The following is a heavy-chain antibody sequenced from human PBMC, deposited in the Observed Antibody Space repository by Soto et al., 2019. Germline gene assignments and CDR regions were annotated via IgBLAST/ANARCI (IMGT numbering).Heavy chain of an antibody. CDR2: MSSEGNRQ. CDR1: GFPFSSYG. Sequence: QMQLVESGGGVVQPGTSLRVSCEVSGFPFSSYGMHWVRQAPGKGLEWVGGMSSEGNRQDYGDSVRGRFSISRDNLKNSLYLQMNSLRVDDTVGFYLVRGDASVIHASFEIWDEGKVVTVSS. V-gene: IGHV3-30*03. J-gene: IGHJ3*02. CDR3: VRGDASVIHASFEI.